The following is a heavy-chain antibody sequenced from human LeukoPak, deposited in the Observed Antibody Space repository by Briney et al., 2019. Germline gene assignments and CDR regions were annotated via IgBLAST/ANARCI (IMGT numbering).Heavy chain of an antibody. J-gene: IGHJ4*02. V-gene: IGHV4-34*01. CDR1: GGSFSGYY. CDR3: AKSNGYGLIDY. CDR2: INHSGST. Sequence: SETLSLTCAVYGGSFSGYYWGWIRQPPGKGLEWIGEINHSGSTNYNPSLKSRVTISVDTSKNQFSLKLSSVTAADTAMYYCAKSNGYGLIDYWGQGTLVTVSS. D-gene: IGHD5-12*01.